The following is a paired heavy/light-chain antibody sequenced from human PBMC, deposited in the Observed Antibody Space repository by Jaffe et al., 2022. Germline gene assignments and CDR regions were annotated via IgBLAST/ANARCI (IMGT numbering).Heavy chain of an antibody. CDR3: ARKKYDFWSGYYSPGYMDV. D-gene: IGHD3-3*01. Sequence: QVQLVQSGSELKKPGASVKVSCKASGYTFTSYAMNWVRQAPGQGLEWMGWINTNTGNPTYAQGFTGRFVFSLDTSVSTAYLQISSLKAEDTAVYYCARKKYDFWSGYYSPGYMDVWGKGTTVTVSS. V-gene: IGHV7-4-1*02. J-gene: IGHJ6*03. CDR1: GYTFTSYA. CDR2: INTNTGNP.
Light chain of an antibody. Sequence: EIVLTQSPGTLSLSPGERATLSCRASQSVSSSYLAWYQQKPGQAPRLLIYGASSRATGIPDRFSGSGSGTDFTLTISRLEPEDFAVYYCQQYGSSSWTFGQGTKVEIK. CDR1: QSVSSSY. CDR3: QQYGSSSWT. V-gene: IGKV3-20*01. J-gene: IGKJ1*01. CDR2: GAS.